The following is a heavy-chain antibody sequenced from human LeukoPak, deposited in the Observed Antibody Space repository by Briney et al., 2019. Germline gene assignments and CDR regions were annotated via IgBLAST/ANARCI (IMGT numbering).Heavy chain of an antibody. J-gene: IGHJ6*02. CDR3: ATDRAEQQGVQLYYYFGMDV. D-gene: IGHD6-13*01. CDR1: GGTFTSHG. Sequence: ASVKVSCKASGGTFTSHGISWVRQAPGQGLEWMGRIIPIRNTLNYAQKFQGRLTITAETSTSTAYMDLSSLRSEDTAVYYCATDRAEQQGVQLYYYFGMDVWGQGTTVTVSS. V-gene: IGHV1-69*04. CDR2: IIPIRNTL.